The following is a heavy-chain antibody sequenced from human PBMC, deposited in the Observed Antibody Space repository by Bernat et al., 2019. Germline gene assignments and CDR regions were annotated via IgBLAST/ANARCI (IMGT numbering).Heavy chain of an antibody. D-gene: IGHD6-19*01. J-gene: IGHJ4*02. CDR2: ISGSGGST. CDR1: GFTFSSYA. Sequence: EVQLLESGGGLVQPGGSLRLSCAASGFTFSSYAMSWVRQAPGKGLEWVSAISGSGGSTYYADSVKGRFTISRDNSKNTMYLQMNSMRAEYTDVYYCAKTSSGWTVPFDYWGQGTLVTVSS. V-gene: IGHV3-23*01. CDR3: AKTSSGWTVPFDY.